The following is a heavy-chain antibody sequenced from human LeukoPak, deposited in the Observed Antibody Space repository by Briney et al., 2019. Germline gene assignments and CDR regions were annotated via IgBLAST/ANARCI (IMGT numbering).Heavy chain of an antibody. J-gene: IGHJ6*03. CDR1: GFTVSNNY. D-gene: IGHD2-8*01. CDR2: IHRGGTT. CDR3: ARVGCTNGVCYRRQYYMDV. Sequence: GGSLRLSCAASGFTVSNNYMSWVRQAPGRGLEWVSLIHRGGTTYHADSVKGRFTISRDNSKNTVYLQMNSLRAEDTAVYYCARVGCTNGVCYRRQYYMDVWGKGTTVTVSS. V-gene: IGHV3-66*01.